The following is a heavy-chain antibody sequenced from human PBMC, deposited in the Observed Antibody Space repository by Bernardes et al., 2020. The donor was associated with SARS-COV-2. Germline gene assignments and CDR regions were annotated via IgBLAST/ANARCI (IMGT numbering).Heavy chain of an antibody. CDR3: ARRAVAGFYYYYMDV. V-gene: IGHV4-59*08. Sequence: SETLSLTCTVSGGSISSYYWSWIRQLPGKGLEWIGYIYYSGSSNYNPSLKSRVTISVDTSKNQFSLKLSSVTAADTAVYYCARRAVAGFYYYYMDVWGKGTTVTVSS. CDR2: IYYSGSS. D-gene: IGHD6-19*01. CDR1: GGSISSYY. J-gene: IGHJ6*03.